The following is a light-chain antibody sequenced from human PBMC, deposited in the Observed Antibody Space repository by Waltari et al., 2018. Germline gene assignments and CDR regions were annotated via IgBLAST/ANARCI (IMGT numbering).Light chain of an antibody. J-gene: IGLJ1*01. CDR2: KNA. CDR3: GAWDSSVSAYV. CDR1: TSNIGNEY. V-gene: IGLV1-51*01. Sequence: QSVLTQPPSVSATPGQQVTISCSGSTSNIGNEYVSWYQQLPRTAPKLLIYKNARRPSGIPDRFCGAKPGPSATLGNTGLQTGDEAHYNCGAWDSSVSAYVFGTGTEVTVL.